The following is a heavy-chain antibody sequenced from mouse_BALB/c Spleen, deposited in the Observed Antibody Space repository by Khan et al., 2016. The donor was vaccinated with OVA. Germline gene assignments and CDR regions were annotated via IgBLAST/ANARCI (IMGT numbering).Heavy chain of an antibody. CDR3: ARREDLMTWFAY. Sequence: QVQLKESGPGLVQPSQSLSITCTVSGFSLTNFGVHWVRQSPGKGLEWLGVIWSGGSTDYNAAFKSRLSISKDNSKSQVFFKMNSLQANDTATYYCARREDLMTWFAYWGQGTLGTVSA. CDR1: GFSLTNFG. J-gene: IGHJ3*01. V-gene: IGHV2-2*02. CDR2: IWSGGST.